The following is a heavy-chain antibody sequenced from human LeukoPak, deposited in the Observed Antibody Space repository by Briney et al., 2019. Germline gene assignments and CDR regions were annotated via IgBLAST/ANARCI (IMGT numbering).Heavy chain of an antibody. V-gene: IGHV4-39*01. Sequence: PSETLSLTCTVSGGSISTSGYYWAWIRQPPGKGLEWIGNIYYTGNTYYNSSLKSRLTISVDTSKNQFSLKLSSVTAADTAVYYCARRAYDGGATIVSYYMDVWGKGTTVTISS. CDR1: GGSISTSGYY. D-gene: IGHD1-26*01. CDR3: ARRAYDGGATIVSYYMDV. J-gene: IGHJ6*03. CDR2: IYYTGNT.